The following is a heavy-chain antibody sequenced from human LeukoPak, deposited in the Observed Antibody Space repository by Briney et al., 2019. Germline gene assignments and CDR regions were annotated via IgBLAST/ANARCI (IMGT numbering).Heavy chain of an antibody. V-gene: IGHV4-59*01. CDR1: GGSISSFY. D-gene: IGHD1-26*01. CDR2: IYHSEST. Sequence: SETLSLTCTVSGGSISSFYWNWIRQPPGKGLEWIGYIYHSESTNYNPSLKGRVTISADTSKNQFSLKLSSVTAADTAVYYCARGTSFSGATCLYWGQGTLVTVSS. J-gene: IGHJ4*02. CDR3: ARGTSFSGATCLY.